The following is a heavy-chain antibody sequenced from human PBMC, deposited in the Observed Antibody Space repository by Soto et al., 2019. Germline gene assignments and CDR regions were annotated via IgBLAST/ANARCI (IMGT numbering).Heavy chain of an antibody. CDR1: GFTFSSYA. J-gene: IGHJ6*02. V-gene: IGHV3-30-3*01. CDR2: ISYDGSNK. Sequence: GGSLRLSCAASGFTFSSYAMHWVRQAPCKGLEWVAVISYDGSNKYYADSVKGRFTISRDNSKNTLYLQMNSLRAEDTAVYYCVREAYYDFWSGRSLYYYYGMDVWGQGTTVTVSS. D-gene: IGHD3-3*01. CDR3: VREAYYDFWSGRSLYYYYGMDV.